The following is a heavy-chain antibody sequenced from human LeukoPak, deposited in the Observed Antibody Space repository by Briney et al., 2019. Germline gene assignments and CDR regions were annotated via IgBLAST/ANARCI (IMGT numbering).Heavy chain of an antibody. Sequence: SVKVSCKASGGTFSSYAISWVRQAPGQGLEWMGGIIPIFGTANYAQKFQGRVTITTDESTSTAYMELSSLRSEDTAVYYCARGLVFDCSSTSCYRGYYYYYMDVWGKGTTVTVSS. V-gene: IGHV1-69*05. CDR3: ARGLVFDCSSTSCYRGYYYYYMDV. D-gene: IGHD2-2*01. CDR1: GGTFSSYA. CDR2: IIPIFGTA. J-gene: IGHJ6*03.